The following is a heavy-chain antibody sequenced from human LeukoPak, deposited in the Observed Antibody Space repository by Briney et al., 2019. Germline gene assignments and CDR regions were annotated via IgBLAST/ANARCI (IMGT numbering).Heavy chain of an antibody. Sequence: GRSLRLSCAASGFTFSSYAMHWVRQAPGKGLEWVAVISYDGSNKYYADSVKGRFTISRDNSKNTLYLQMNSLRAEDTAVYYCARGGVMVYAPFDYWGQGTLVNVSS. CDR3: ARGGVMVYAPFDY. V-gene: IGHV3-30*01. D-gene: IGHD2-8*01. CDR1: GFTFSSYA. CDR2: ISYDGSNK. J-gene: IGHJ4*02.